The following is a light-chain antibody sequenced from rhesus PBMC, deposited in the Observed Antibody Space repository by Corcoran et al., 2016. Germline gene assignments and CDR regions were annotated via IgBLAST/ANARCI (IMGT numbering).Light chain of an antibody. J-gene: IGKJ2*01. Sequence: DIQMTQSPSSLSASVGDRVTITCRASQVITNDLAWYQQKAGEIPKLRIYGAFSLQSGIPSRFSGSGSGIDFTLTISSLESEDFATYYCQHYYRTPYSFGQGTKVEIK. CDR1: QVITND. CDR3: QHYYRTPYS. CDR2: GAF. V-gene: IGKV1-33*02.